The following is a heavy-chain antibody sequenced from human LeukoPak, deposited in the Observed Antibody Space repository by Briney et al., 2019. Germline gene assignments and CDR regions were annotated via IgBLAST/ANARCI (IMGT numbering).Heavy chain of an antibody. CDR3: ARHEWGITNAFDI. V-gene: IGHV4-39*01. Sequence: SETLSLTCTVSGGSFSSSDYYWGWIRQPPGKGLEWLGSIYYSGTTYYNPSLKSRVTISADTSKKQFSLKLRSVTAADTAVYYCARHEWGITNAFDIWGQGTMVTVSS. D-gene: IGHD1-14*01. CDR2: IYYSGTT. J-gene: IGHJ3*02. CDR1: GGSFSSSDYY.